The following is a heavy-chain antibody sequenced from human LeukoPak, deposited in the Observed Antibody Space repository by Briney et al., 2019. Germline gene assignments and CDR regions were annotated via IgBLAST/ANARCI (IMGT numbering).Heavy chain of an antibody. CDR3: ARHPRYCSGGSCTDY. CDR1: GGSISSSSYY. Sequence: SETLSLTCTVSGGSISSSSYYWGWIRQPPGKGLEWIGSIYYSGSTYYNPSLKSRVTISVDTSKNQFSLKLSSVTAADTAVYYCARHPRYCSGGSCTDYWGQGTLVTVSS. J-gene: IGHJ4*02. D-gene: IGHD2-15*01. CDR2: IYYSGST. V-gene: IGHV4-39*01.